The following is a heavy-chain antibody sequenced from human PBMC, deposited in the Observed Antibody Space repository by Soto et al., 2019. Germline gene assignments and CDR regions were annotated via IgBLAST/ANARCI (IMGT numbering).Heavy chain of an antibody. CDR3: ARHSYGANLYFDL. J-gene: IGHJ2*01. V-gene: IGHV4-39*01. Sequence: SETLSLTCAVSGGSITDFNYYWGWIRQPPGKGLEWVGTIHYTGSTYYKAPLKSRVTISVDTSNNQFSLKLNSVTAADAAVYYCARHSYGANLYFDLWGRGTLVTVSS. CDR1: GGSITDFNYY. CDR2: IHYTGST. D-gene: IGHD4-17*01.